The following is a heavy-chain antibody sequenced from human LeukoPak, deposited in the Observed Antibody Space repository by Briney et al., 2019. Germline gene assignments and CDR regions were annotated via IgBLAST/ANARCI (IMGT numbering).Heavy chain of an antibody. V-gene: IGHV1-18*01. CDR2: ISAQHGQT. CDR1: GYSENFYG. Sequence: ASVKVSCKTSGYSENFYGITWVRQVAGQGLEWMGWISAQHGQTEYAPNSQDRVTMTTDTHMNTAYMELRSLRSDDTAVYYCAGSLGYCTSNVCYLKYWGQGTLVTVSS. J-gene: IGHJ4*02. CDR3: AGSLGYCTSNVCYLKY. D-gene: IGHD2-8*01.